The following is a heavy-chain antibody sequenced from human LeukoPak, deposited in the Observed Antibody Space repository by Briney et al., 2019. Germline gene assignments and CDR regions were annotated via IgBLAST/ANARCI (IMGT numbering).Heavy chain of an antibody. CDR1: GFTFSSYS. J-gene: IGHJ4*02. CDR3: ARGATYYYDSSGYYHGY. Sequence: GGSLRLSCAASGFTFSSYSMNWVRQAPGKGLEWVSSISSSSSYIYYADSVKGRFTISRDNAKNSLYLQMNSLRAEDTAVYYCARGATYYYDSSGYYHGYWGQGTLVTVSS. CDR2: ISSSSSYI. V-gene: IGHV3-21*01. D-gene: IGHD3-22*01.